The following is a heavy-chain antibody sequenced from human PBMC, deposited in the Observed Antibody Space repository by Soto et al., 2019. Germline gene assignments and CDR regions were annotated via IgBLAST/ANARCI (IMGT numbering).Heavy chain of an antibody. CDR1: GGSISSNNW. J-gene: IGHJ4*02. CDR2: IYHSGST. V-gene: IGHV4-4*02. D-gene: IGHD5-18*01. Sequence: QVQLQESGPGLVKPSGTLSLTCAVSGGSISSNNWWSWVRQPPGKGLEWIGEIYHSGSTNYHPSLKGRVTMSVDKSQSRFSLNLGSLTAADTAVYYCAGQVDTTYTYNYWGQGTLVTVSS. CDR3: AGQVDTTYTYNY.